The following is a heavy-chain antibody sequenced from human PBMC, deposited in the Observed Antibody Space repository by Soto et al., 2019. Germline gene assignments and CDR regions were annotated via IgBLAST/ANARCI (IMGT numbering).Heavy chain of an antibody. Sequence: PSETLSLTCTVSGGSISSGGYYWSWIRQHPGKGLEWIGYIYYSGSTYYNPSLKSRVTISVDTSKNQFSLKLSSVTAADTAVYYCAREGDIVATPRAVAADNWFDPWGQGTLVTVSS. V-gene: IGHV4-31*03. CDR1: GGSISSGGYY. CDR3: AREGDIVATPRAVAADNWFDP. CDR2: IYYSGST. D-gene: IGHD5-12*01. J-gene: IGHJ5*02.